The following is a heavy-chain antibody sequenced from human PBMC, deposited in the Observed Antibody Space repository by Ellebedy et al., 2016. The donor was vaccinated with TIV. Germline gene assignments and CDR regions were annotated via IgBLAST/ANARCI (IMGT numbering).Heavy chain of an antibody. D-gene: IGHD6-19*01. V-gene: IGHV3-30-3*01. CDR2: ISYDGSSK. J-gene: IGHJ4*02. Sequence: PGGSLRLSCAASGFTFNNYAMHWVRQAPGKGLEWVAIISYDGSSKYYADSVKGRFTISRDNSMTTLYLEMTSLRAEDTAVYYCARDLDKSSGWYGGAAYWGQGTLVTVSS. CDR3: ARDLDKSSGWYGGAAY. CDR1: GFTFNNYA.